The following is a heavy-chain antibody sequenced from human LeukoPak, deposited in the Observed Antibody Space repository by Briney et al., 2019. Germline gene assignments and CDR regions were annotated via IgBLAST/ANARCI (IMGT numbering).Heavy chain of an antibody. V-gene: IGHV3-30*02. Sequence: PGGSLRLSCAASGFTFSSYGMHWVRQAPGKGLEWVAFIRYDGSNKYYADSVKGRFTISRDNSKNTLYLQMNSLRADDTAVYYCVKDSSWMGEYYFDYWGQGTLVTASS. J-gene: IGHJ4*02. CDR2: IRYDGSNK. CDR3: VKDSSWMGEYYFDY. CDR1: GFTFSSYG. D-gene: IGHD3-16*01.